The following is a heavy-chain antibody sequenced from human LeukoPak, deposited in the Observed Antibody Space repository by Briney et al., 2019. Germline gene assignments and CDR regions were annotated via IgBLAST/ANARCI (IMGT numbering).Heavy chain of an antibody. CDR2: IYYSGST. J-gene: IGHJ5*02. V-gene: IGHV4-39*01. D-gene: IGHD3-3*01. Sequence: SETLSLTCTVSGGSISSSSYYWGWIRQPPGKGLEWIGSIYYSGSTYYNPSLKSRVTISVDTSKNQFSLKLSSVTAADTAMYYCARRTPVFEFDPWGRGTLVTVSS. CDR1: GGSISSSSYY. CDR3: ARRTPVFEFDP.